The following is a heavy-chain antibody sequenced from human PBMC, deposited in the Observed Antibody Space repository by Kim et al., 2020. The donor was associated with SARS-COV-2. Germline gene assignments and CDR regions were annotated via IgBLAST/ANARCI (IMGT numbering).Heavy chain of an antibody. J-gene: IGHJ4*02. CDR2: IDPSDSYT. D-gene: IGHD3-22*01. Sequence: GESLKISCKGSGYSFTSYWISWVRQMPGKGLEWMGRIDPSDSYTNYSPSFQGHVTISADKSISTAYLQWSSLKASDTAMYYCAKQTYYYDSRADLNVLDYWGQGTLVTVSS. V-gene: IGHV5-10-1*01. CDR1: GYSFTSYW. CDR3: AKQTYYYDSRADLNVLDY.